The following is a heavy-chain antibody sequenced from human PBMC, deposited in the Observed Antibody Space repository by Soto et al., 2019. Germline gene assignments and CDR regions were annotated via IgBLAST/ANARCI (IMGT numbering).Heavy chain of an antibody. D-gene: IGHD6-19*01. CDR3: AVVAGSYYFDF. V-gene: IGHV3-64D*08. CDR1: GFTFSSYA. J-gene: IGHJ4*01. CDR2: IKNSGSST. Sequence: EVQLVESGGGLVQSGGSLRLSCSASGFTFSSYAMHWVRQAPGKGLEYVSAIKNSGSSTNYADSVKGRFTVSRDNSKNTLYLQMSSLRSEDTAVYYCAVVAGSYYFDFWGHGTLFTVSS.